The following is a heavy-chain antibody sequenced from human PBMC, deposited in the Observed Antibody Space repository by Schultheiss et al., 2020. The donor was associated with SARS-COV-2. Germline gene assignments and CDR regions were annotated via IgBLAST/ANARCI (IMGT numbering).Heavy chain of an antibody. D-gene: IGHD3-10*01. V-gene: IGHV4-61*02. CDR2: IYTSGST. CDR3: AMALLVRGVMGWFDP. J-gene: IGHJ5*02. Sequence: SETLSLTCTVSGGSISSGSYYWSWIRQPAGKGLEWIGRIYTSGSTYYNASLKSRLTTSVDTSKNQFSLKLSSVTAADTAVYYCAMALLVRGVMGWFDPWGQGTLVTVSS. CDR1: GGSISSGSYY.